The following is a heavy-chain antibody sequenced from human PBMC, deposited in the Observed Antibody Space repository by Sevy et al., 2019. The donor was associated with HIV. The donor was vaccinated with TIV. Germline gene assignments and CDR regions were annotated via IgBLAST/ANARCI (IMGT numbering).Heavy chain of an antibody. J-gene: IGHJ3*02. D-gene: IGHD1-20*01. CDR3: VREDNNAPRTLLSFDI. CDR1: GYMFSDYN. Sequence: ASVKVSCKATGYMFSDYNMHWVRQAPGQGLEWMALINPNSGVTIYAQKFRGRVSLTRDTSMSTAYMELSALTSDDTAEYYCVREDNNAPRTLLSFDIWGQGTMVTVSS. CDR2: INPNSGVT. V-gene: IGHV1-2*06.